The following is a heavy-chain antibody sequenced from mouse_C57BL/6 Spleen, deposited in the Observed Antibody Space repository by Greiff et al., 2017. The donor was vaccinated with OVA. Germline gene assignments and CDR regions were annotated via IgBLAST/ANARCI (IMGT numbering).Heavy chain of an antibody. CDR1: GYTFTSYW. CDR2: IDPSDSYT. D-gene: IGHD4-1*01. CDR3: ARWDRGAY. Sequence: VQLQQSGAELVKPGASVKLSCKASGYTFTSYWMQWVKQRPGQGLEWIGEIDPSDSYTNYNQKFKGKATLTVDTSSSTAYMQLSSLTSEDAAVYYCARWDRGAYWGQGTLVTVSA. V-gene: IGHV1-50*01. J-gene: IGHJ3*01.